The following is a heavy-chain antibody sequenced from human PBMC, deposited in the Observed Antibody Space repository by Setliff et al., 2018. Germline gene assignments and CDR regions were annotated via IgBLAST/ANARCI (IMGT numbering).Heavy chain of an antibody. CDR3: ARGWGSGWSKEGAFDI. V-gene: IGHV4-34*01. J-gene: IGHJ3*02. CDR1: GGSLSGYY. D-gene: IGHD6-19*01. CDR2: INHSGST. Sequence: KASETLSLTCAVYGGSLSGYYWSWLRQPPGKGLEWIGEINHSGSTNYNPSLKSRVTISVDTSKNQFSLKLSSVTAADTAVYYCARGWGSGWSKEGAFDIWGQGTMVTVSS.